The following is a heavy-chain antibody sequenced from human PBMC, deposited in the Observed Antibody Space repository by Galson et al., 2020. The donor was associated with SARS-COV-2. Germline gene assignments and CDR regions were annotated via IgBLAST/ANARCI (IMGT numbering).Heavy chain of an antibody. J-gene: IGHJ6*03. CDR1: GFTFSRYW. CDR2: INEDGSAR. Sequence: GGSLRLSRAASGFTFSRYWMSWVRQAPGKGLEWVASINEDGSARYFVDSVKGRLTMSRDNAQNSIYLQMNSLRAEDTAVYYCTRLGAPRDYGFYYHYYMDVWGKGTTVTVSS. V-gene: IGHV3-7*03. D-gene: IGHD4-17*01. CDR3: TRLGAPRDYGFYYHYYMDV.